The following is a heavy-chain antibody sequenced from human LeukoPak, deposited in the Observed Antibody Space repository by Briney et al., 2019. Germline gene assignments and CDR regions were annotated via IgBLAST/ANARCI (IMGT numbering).Heavy chain of an antibody. CDR3: ATDGGPEYSSSWYLY. D-gene: IGHD6-13*01. V-gene: IGHV3-48*03. Sequence: GGSLRLSCAASGFTFNSYEMNWVRQAPGKGLEWVSYISSSGSTIYYADSVKGRFTISRDNAKNSLYLQMNSLRAEDTAVYYCATDGGPEYSSSWYLYWGQGTLVTVSS. CDR1: GFTFNSYE. CDR2: ISSSGSTI. J-gene: IGHJ4*02.